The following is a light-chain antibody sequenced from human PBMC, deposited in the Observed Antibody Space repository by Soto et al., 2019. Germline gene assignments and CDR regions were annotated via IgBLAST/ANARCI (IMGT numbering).Light chain of an antibody. CDR3: QQSYGSPPGT. V-gene: IGKV1-39*01. J-gene: IGKJ3*01. Sequence: DIQLTQSPSPLSSSVGDRVYLTCRTSQDVSSYLNWYQAKPGKAPKLLVYYASTLESGVPSRFSSSGSGTEFSLTISSILHADAATYYCQQSYGSPPGTFGPGTRVEI. CDR1: QDVSSY. CDR2: YAS.